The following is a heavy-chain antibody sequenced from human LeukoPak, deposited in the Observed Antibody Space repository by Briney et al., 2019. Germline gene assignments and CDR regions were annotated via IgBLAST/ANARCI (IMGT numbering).Heavy chain of an antibody. Sequence: PSETLSLTCTVSGGSISNYYWSWIRQPAGKGLEWIGRFYTSGSTNYNPSLKSRVTMSVDTSKNQISLKLSSVTAADTAVYYCARQDSGSSSRAFDIWGQGTMVTVSS. CDR1: GGSISNYY. J-gene: IGHJ3*02. V-gene: IGHV4-4*07. CDR2: FYTSGST. D-gene: IGHD1-26*01. CDR3: ARQDSGSSSRAFDI.